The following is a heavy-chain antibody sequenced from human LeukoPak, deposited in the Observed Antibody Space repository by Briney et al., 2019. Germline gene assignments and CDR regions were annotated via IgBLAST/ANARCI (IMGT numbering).Heavy chain of an antibody. D-gene: IGHD6-19*01. CDR1: GGSFSDYY. CDR3: AKGTSSAWSDYYYALDV. V-gene: IGHV3-11*05. CDR2: ISRSSSYT. Sequence: PSETLSLTCAVYGGSFSDYYMNWIRQAPGKGLEWVSYISRSSSYTNYADSVKGRFTISRDNAKNSLYLQMNSLRAEDTAVYYCAKGTSSAWSDYYYALDVWGQGTTVTVSS. J-gene: IGHJ6*02.